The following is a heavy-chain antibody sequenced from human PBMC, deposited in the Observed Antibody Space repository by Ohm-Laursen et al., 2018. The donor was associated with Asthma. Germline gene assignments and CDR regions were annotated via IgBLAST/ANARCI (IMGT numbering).Heavy chain of an antibody. CDR3: ARDAYYDFWSGYPYYYYYGMDV. CDR1: GFTFSSYG. J-gene: IGHJ6*02. Sequence: SLRLSCAASGFTFSSYGMHWVRQAPGKGLEWVAVIWYDGSNNYYADSVKGRFTISRDNSKNTLYLQMNSLRAEDTAVYYCARDAYYDFWSGYPYYYYYGMDVWGQGTTVTVSS. CDR2: IWYDGSNN. V-gene: IGHV3-33*01. D-gene: IGHD3-3*01.